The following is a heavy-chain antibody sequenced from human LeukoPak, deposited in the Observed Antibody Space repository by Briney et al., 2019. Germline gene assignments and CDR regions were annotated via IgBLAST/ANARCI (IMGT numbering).Heavy chain of an antibody. CDR3: AATWPSNRGVSFDY. J-gene: IGHJ4*02. V-gene: IGHV1-69*13. CDR2: IIPIFGTA. Sequence: GASVKVSCKASGGTFSSYAISWVRQAPGQGLEWMGGIIPIFGTANYAQKFQGRVTITADESTSAAYMELSSLRSEDTAVYYCAATWPSNRGVSFDYWGQGTLVTVSS. D-gene: IGHD2/OR15-2a*01. CDR1: GGTFSSYA.